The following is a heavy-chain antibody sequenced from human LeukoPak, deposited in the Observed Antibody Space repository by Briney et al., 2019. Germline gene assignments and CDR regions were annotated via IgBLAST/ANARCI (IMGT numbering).Heavy chain of an antibody. D-gene: IGHD6-13*01. J-gene: IGHJ4*02. CDR1: GFTFSSYS. CDR3: AKAPSASSSWRRYFDY. CDR2: ISSSSSYI. V-gene: IGHV3-21*01. Sequence: GGSLRPSCAASGFTFSSYSMNWVRQAPGKGLEWVSSISSSSSYIYYADSVKGRFTISRDNAKNSLYLQMNSLRAEDTAVYYCAKAPSASSSWRRYFDYWGQGTLVTVSS.